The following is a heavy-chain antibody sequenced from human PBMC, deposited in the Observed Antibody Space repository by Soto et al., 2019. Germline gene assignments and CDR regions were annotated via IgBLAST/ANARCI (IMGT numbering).Heavy chain of an antibody. J-gene: IGHJ6*02. Sequence: GASVKVSCKASGYTFTSYYMHWVRQAPGQGLEWMGIINPSGGSTSYAQKFQGRVTMTRDTSTSTVYMELSSLRSEDTAVYYCARDPPSASIAARPYYYYGMDVWGQGTTVTSP. CDR1: GYTFTSYY. CDR3: ARDPPSASIAARPYYYYGMDV. V-gene: IGHV1-46*01. D-gene: IGHD6-6*01. CDR2: INPSGGST.